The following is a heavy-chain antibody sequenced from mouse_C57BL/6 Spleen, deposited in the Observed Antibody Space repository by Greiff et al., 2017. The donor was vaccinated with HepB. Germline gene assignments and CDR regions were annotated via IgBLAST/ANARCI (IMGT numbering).Heavy chain of an antibody. CDR1: GYTFTDYE. CDR2: IDPETGGT. D-gene: IGHD3-2*02. CDR3: TKTAQAGFAY. V-gene: IGHV1-15*01. Sequence: LVESGAELVRPGASVTLSCKASGYTFTDYEMHWVKQTPVHGLEWIGAIDPETGGTAYNQKFKGKAILTADKSSSTAYMELRSLTSEDSAVYYCTKTAQAGFAYWGQGTLVTVSA. J-gene: IGHJ3*01.